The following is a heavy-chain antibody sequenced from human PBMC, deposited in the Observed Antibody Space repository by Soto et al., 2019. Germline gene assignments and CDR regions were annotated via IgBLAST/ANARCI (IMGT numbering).Heavy chain of an antibody. D-gene: IGHD2-15*01. Sequence: QVQLVQSGADLKKPGASVKVSCKTSGYTFSGHFLQWVRQAPGAGPEWMGWINPNTGNTKYGQKFEGRVTMTRDMSSSTANMELTRLTVDDTAVYFCARAGSYCSGGSCSFAYWGQGSLVTVSS. V-gene: IGHV1-2*02. J-gene: IGHJ4*02. CDR2: INPNTGNT. CDR3: ARAGSYCSGGSCSFAY. CDR1: GYTFSGHF.